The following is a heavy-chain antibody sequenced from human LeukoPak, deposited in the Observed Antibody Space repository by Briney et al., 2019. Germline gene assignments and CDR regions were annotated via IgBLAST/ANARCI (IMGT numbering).Heavy chain of an antibody. J-gene: IGHJ3*02. Sequence: SETLSLTCTVSGGSISSSSYYWGWLRQPPGKGLEWIGSIYYSGSTYYNPSLKSRVTISVDTSKNQFSLKLSSVTAADTAVYYCARQGQGIIWGQGTMVTVSS. CDR1: GGSISSSSYY. CDR2: IYYSGST. D-gene: IGHD3-10*01. CDR3: ARQGQGII. V-gene: IGHV4-39*01.